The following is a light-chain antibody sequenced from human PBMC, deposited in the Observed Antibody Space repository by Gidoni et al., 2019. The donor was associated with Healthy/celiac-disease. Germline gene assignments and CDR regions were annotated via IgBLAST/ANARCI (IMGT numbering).Light chain of an antibody. Sequence: ESVLTQSTGTLSLSPGERATLSCRASQSVSSSYLAWYQQKPGQAPRLLIYGASSRATGIPDRFSGSGSGTDFTLTISRLEPEDFAVYYCQQYGSSLRTFGQGTKVEIK. CDR3: QQYGSSLRT. CDR2: GAS. J-gene: IGKJ1*01. CDR1: QSVSSSY. V-gene: IGKV3-20*01.